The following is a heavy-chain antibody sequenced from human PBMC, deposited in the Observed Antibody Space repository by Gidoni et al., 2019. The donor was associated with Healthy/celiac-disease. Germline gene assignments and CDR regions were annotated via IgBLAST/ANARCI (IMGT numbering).Heavy chain of an antibody. CDR2: ISGSGGST. D-gene: IGHD5-18*01. CDR1: GFTFSSYA. V-gene: IGHV3-23*01. CDR3: AKFPSSAMAYDY. J-gene: IGHJ4*02. Sequence: VQLLESGGGLVQPGGSLRLSCAASGFTFSSYAMSWVRQAPGNGLEWVSAISGSGGSTYYADSVKGRFTISRDNSKNTLYLQMNSLRAEDTAVYYCAKFPSSAMAYDYWGQGTLVTVSS.